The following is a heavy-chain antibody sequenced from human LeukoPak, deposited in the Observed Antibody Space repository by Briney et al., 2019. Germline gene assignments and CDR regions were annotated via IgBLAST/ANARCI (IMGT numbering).Heavy chain of an antibody. V-gene: IGHV4-34*01. CDR3: ARGIVVVPAAILTIPRAYYYYGMDV. CDR2: INHSGST. CDR1: GGSISSYY. J-gene: IGHJ6*02. D-gene: IGHD2-2*01. Sequence: PSETLSLTCTVSGGSISSYYWSWIRQPPGKGLEWIGEINHSGSTNYNPSLKSRVTISVDTSKNQFSLKLSSVTAADTAVYYCARGIVVVPAAILTIPRAYYYYGMDVWGQGTTVTVSS.